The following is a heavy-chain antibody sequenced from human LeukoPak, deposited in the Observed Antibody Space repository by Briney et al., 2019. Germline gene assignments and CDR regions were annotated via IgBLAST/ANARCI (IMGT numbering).Heavy chain of an antibody. V-gene: IGHV3-23*01. CDR3: AKEGGIAAAGRINWLDP. Sequence: GGSLRLSCAASGFRFTSYAVSWVRQAPGKGLEWVSAISGSGGSTYYADSVKGRFTISRDNSKNTLYLQMNSLRAEDTAVYYCAKEGGIAAAGRINWLDPWGQGTRVTVSS. J-gene: IGHJ5*02. D-gene: IGHD6-13*01. CDR1: GFRFTSYA. CDR2: ISGSGGST.